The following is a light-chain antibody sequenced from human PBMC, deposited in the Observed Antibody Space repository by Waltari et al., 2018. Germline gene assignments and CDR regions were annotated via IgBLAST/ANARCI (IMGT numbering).Light chain of an antibody. CDR3: QSYDSSLSGYV. CDR1: SSNIGAGYG. CDR2: GNS. V-gene: IGLV1-40*01. J-gene: IGLJ1*01. Sequence: QSVLTQPPSVSGAPGQRVTISCTGSSSNIGAGYGVHWYQQLPGTAPKLLIYGNSNRPSGVPDRFSGSKSGTSASLAITGLQAEDEAVYYCQSYDSSLSGYVFGTGTKVTVL.